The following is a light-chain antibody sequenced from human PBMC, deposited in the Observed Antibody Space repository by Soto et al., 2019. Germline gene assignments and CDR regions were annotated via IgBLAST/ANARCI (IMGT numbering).Light chain of an antibody. J-gene: IGKJ1*01. CDR1: QGISNY. V-gene: IGKV1-27*01. Sequence: QITPSPSSPSASLRNRVTLTCRASQGISNYLAWYQQKPGKVPKLLIYAASTLQSGVPSRFSGSGSGTDFTLTISSLQPEDVATYYCQKYNSAPRTFGQGTKVDIK. CDR2: AAS. CDR3: QKYNSAPRT.